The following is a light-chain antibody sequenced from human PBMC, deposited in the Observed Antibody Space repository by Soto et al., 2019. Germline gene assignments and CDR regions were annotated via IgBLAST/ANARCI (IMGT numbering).Light chain of an antibody. V-gene: IGKV1-9*01. Sequence: DIQLTQSPSFLSASVGDIVTITCRASQGISSYVAWYQQKPGKAPKVLIYAASTLKSGAPSRFSGSGSGTEFTLTISSLQPEDFATYHCQQVKNYPLTFGGGTRVESK. J-gene: IGKJ4*01. CDR3: QQVKNYPLT. CDR1: QGISSY. CDR2: AAS.